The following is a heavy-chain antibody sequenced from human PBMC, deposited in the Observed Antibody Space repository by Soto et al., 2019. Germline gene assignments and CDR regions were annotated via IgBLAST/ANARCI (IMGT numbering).Heavy chain of an antibody. D-gene: IGHD6-19*01. V-gene: IGHV3-66*01. CDR1: GFTVSSNY. CDR3: ARDRIAVAGNPEYFQH. J-gene: IGHJ1*01. Sequence: EVQLVESGGGLVQPGGSLRLSCAASGFTVSSNYMSWVRQAPGKGLEWVSVIYSGGSTYYADSVKGRFTISRDNSKNTLSIQMNSLRAEDTAVYYCARDRIAVAGNPEYFQHWGQGTLVTVSS. CDR2: IYSGGST.